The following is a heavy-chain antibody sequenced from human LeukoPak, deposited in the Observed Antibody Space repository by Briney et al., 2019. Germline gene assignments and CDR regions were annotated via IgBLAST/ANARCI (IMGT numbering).Heavy chain of an antibody. D-gene: IGHD3-16*01. V-gene: IGHV4-38-2*02. J-gene: IGHJ3*02. CDR1: GYSISSGYY. CDR3: ARDLKWGIHDAFDI. Sequence: PSETLSLTCTVSGYSISSGYYWGWIRQPPGKGLEWIGSIYHSGSTYYNPSLKSRVTISVDTSKNQFSLKLSSVTAADTAVYYCARDLKWGIHDAFDIWGQGTMVTVSS. CDR2: IYHSGST.